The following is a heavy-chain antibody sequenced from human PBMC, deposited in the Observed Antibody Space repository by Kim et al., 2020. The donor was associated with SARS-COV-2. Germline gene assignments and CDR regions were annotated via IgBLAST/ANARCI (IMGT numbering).Heavy chain of an antibody. D-gene: IGHD4-4*01. J-gene: IGHJ5*02. Sequence: AQGVTGRFVFSVDTSVSTAYLQISSLKAEDTAVYYCAREIYSNYGDNWFDPWGQGTLVTVSS. V-gene: IGHV7-4-1*02. CDR3: AREIYSNYGDNWFDP.